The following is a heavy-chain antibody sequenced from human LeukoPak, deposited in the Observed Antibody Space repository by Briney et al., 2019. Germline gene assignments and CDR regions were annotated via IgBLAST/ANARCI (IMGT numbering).Heavy chain of an antibody. CDR1: GFTFSSYA. J-gene: IGHJ4*02. D-gene: IGHD2-2*01. CDR3: AKDHSGIVVVPADF. V-gene: IGHV3-23*01. CDR2: ISGSGGST. Sequence: GGSLRLSCAASGFTFSSYAMSWVRQAPGKGLEWVSAISGSGGSTYYADSVKGRFTISRDNSKNTLYPQMNSLRAEDTAVYYCAKDHSGIVVVPADFWGQGTLVTVSS.